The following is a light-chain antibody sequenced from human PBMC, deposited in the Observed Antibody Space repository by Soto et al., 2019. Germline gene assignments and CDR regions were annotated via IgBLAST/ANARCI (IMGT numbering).Light chain of an antibody. CDR1: QTISTY. CDR3: QQILCIPYT. CDR2: AAS. J-gene: IGKJ2*01. Sequence: DIQMTQSPSALSASVGDRVTITCRASQTISTYLNWYQQKPGKAPKLLIYAASTLQSGVPSRFIGNGSGTDFTLTISSLQPEDFPTYYCQQILCIPYTFGQGTRLEIK. V-gene: IGKV1-39*01.